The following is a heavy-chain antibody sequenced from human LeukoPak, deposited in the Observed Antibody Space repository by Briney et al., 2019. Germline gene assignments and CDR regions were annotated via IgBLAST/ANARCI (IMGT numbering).Heavy chain of an antibody. CDR1: GFTVSSNY. J-gene: IGHJ4*02. CDR3: ARGHDYGDYDY. CDR2: IYSGGST. V-gene: IGHV3-53*01. D-gene: IGHD4-17*01. Sequence: GGPLRLSCAASGFTVSSNYMSWVRQAPGKGLEWVSVIYSGGSTYYADSVKGRFTISRDNSKNTLYPQMNSLRAEDTAVYYCARGHDYGDYDYWGQGTLVTVSS.